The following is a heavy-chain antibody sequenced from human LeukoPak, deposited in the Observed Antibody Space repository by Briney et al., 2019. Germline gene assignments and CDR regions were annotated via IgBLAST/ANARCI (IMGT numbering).Heavy chain of an antibody. V-gene: IGHV3-15*01. D-gene: IGHD2-2*01. J-gene: IGHJ4*02. CDR3: TASDHLYCSSISCHFDY. CDR2: IQSKTDGGTT. CDR1: GFTFTNAW. Sequence: GGSLRLSCAASGFTFTNAWMSWVRQAPGKGLEWVGRIQSKTDGGTTDYAAPVKGRFTISRDDSKNTLYLQMNSLKTEDTAVYYCTASDHLYCSSISCHFDYWGQGILVIVSS.